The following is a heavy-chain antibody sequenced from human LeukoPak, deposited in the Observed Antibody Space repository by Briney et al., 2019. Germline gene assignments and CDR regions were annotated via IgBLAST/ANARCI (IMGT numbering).Heavy chain of an antibody. J-gene: IGHJ3*01. CDR2: ISAGGETT. V-gene: IGHV3-23*01. D-gene: IGHD6-13*01. CDR3: VKVMAAAGTKQFDDAFDV. CDR1: RFRFSTFP. Sequence: GGSLRLSCAASRFRFSTFPMGWVRQAPGKGLEWVSGISAGGETTFYADSVRGRLTISRDNSKNTLYLQMNSLRAEDMALYYCVKVMAAAGTKQFDDAFDVWGQGTMVIV.